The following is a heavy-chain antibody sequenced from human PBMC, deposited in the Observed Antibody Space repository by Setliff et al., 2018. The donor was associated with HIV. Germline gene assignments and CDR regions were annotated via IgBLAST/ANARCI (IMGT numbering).Heavy chain of an antibody. CDR2: IHYSGST. J-gene: IGHJ4*02. V-gene: IGHV4-59*01. CDR1: GGSISSSY. CDR3: ARQTDLRGIAVAVPI. D-gene: IGHD6-19*01. Sequence: SETLSLTCTVSGGSISSSYWTWTRQPPGKGLEWIGNIHYSGSTNYNPSLKSRVTISVDTSRSQFSLKLSSVTAADTAVYYCARQTDLRGIAVAVPIWGQGTLVTVSS.